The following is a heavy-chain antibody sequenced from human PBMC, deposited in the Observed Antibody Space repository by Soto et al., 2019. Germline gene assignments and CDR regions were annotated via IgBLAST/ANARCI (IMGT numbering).Heavy chain of an antibody. CDR1: GFSLTTQGVH. V-gene: IGHV2-5*02. J-gene: IGHJ4*02. Sequence: QITLKESGPTLVKPTQTLTLTCTFSGFSLTTQGVHVGWIRQPPGKALEWLALIYCDGNEVYSPSLKNRLTITKDTSNSQVVITLCTVDPVDTATYYCVYRVFGEYFFQFWGQGILVNVSS. D-gene: IGHD3-10*01. CDR3: VYRVFGEYFFQF. CDR2: IYCDGNE.